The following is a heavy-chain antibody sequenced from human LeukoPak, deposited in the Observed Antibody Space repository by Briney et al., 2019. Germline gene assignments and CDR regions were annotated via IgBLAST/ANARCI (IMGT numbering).Heavy chain of an antibody. CDR3: TRTLGAVADSRYWFDP. D-gene: IGHD3-16*01. CDR2: VNPSGGGT. V-gene: IGHV1-46*01. J-gene: IGHJ5*02. CDR1: GYTFTGYY. Sequence: ASVKVSCKASGYTFTGYYMHWVRQAPGQGLEWMGVVNPSGGGTSYSQMFQGRLTMTRDMSTSTDYMELSSLRSEDTAVYYCTRTLGAVADSRYWFDPWGQGTLVTVSS.